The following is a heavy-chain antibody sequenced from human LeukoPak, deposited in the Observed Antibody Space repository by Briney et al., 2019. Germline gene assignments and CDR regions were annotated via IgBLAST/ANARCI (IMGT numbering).Heavy chain of an antibody. CDR3: ARGVPAAGAKWFDP. CDR2: VYHSGAT. Sequence: SGTLSLTCAVSGVSITSGNWWTWVRQPPGKGLEWIGEVYHSGATNYNPSLKTRVTISVDKSKNEFSLALTSLNAADTAVYYCARGVPAAGAKWFDPWGQGSLVTVSS. J-gene: IGHJ5*02. CDR1: GVSITSGNW. V-gene: IGHV4-4*02. D-gene: IGHD6-13*01.